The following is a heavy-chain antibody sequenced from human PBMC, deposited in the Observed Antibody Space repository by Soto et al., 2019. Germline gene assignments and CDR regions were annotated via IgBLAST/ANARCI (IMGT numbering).Heavy chain of an antibody. D-gene: IGHD3-22*01. CDR1: GGTFSSYA. V-gene: IGHV1-69*06. CDR3: LGEVPDYYDSSRYYASVDY. J-gene: IGHJ4*02. Sequence: SVKVSCKASGGTFSSYAISWVRQAPGQGLEWMGGIIPIFGTANYAQKFQGRVTITADKSTSTAYMELSSLRSEDTAVHYCLGEVPDYYDSSRYYASVDYWGQGTLVTVSS. CDR2: IIPIFGTA.